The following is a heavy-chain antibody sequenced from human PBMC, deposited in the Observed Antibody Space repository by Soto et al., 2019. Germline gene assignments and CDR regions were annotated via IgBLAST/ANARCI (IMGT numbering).Heavy chain of an antibody. J-gene: IGHJ6*02. CDR1: GGTFSSYA. D-gene: IGHD5-18*01. Sequence: SVKVSCKASGGTFSSYAISWVRQAPGQGLEWMGGIIPIFGTANYAQKFQGRVTITADESTSTAYMELSSLRSEDTAVYYCARPGGYSYPRVQYYYYYGMDVWGQGTTVTVSS. CDR2: IIPIFGTA. CDR3: ARPGGYSYPRVQYYYYYGMDV. V-gene: IGHV1-69*13.